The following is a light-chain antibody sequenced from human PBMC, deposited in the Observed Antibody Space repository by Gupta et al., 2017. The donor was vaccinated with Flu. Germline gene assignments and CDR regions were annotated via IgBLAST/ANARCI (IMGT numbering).Light chain of an antibody. CDR3: QQIYSTPWT. CDR2: AAS. Sequence: DNMQTTYPSFMSASVGDRVTITRRASQGISNYLSWYQQQPGQPPNLLIYAASTLQSGVPSRFSGSGSGPDFTLTITSLQPEDSATYYCQQIYSTPWTFGQGTKVEI. V-gene: IGKV1-9*01. CDR1: QGISNY. J-gene: IGKJ1*01.